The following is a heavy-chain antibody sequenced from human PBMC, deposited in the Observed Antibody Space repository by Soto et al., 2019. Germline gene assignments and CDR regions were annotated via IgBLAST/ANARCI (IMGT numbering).Heavy chain of an antibody. CDR3: SRPIVVVVAATRHYYYYGMDV. CDR2: IDPSDSYT. J-gene: IGHJ6*02. V-gene: IGHV5-10-1*01. CDR1: GYSFTSYW. D-gene: IGHD2-15*01. Sequence: PGESLKISCKGSGYSFTSYWISWVRQMPGKGLEWMGRIDPSDSYTNYSPSFQGHVTISADKSISTAYLQWSSLKASDTAMYYCSRPIVVVVAATRHYYYYGMDVWGQGTTVTVSS.